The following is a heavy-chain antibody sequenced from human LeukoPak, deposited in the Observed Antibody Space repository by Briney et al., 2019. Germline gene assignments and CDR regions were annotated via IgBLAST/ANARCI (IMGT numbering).Heavy chain of an antibody. Sequence: GGSLRLSCAASGFTFSSYAMSWVRQAPGKGLEWVSAISGSGGSTYYADSVKGRFTISRDNSKNTLYLQMNSLRAEDTAVYYCAKELIVVVPAVTENWFDPWGQGTLVTVSS. CDR3: AKELIVVVPAVTENWFDP. V-gene: IGHV3-23*01. CDR2: ISGSGGST. CDR1: GFTFSSYA. J-gene: IGHJ5*02. D-gene: IGHD2-2*01.